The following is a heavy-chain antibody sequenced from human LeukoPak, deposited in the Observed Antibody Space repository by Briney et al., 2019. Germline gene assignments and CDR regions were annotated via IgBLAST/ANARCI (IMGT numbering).Heavy chain of an antibody. J-gene: IGHJ3*02. CDR3: ATGPYSACEM. V-gene: IGHV3-74*01. CDR2: VKGYEIST. D-gene: IGHD2-21*01. Sequence: PGGPLTLSCAASGFTFSDFWMHWVRHAPGGGLVGVSRVKGYEISTLHADPVKGRFTISRDNAKSTLYLQMNSLRADDTALYYCATGPYSACEMWGQGTMVTVSS. CDR1: GFTFSDFW.